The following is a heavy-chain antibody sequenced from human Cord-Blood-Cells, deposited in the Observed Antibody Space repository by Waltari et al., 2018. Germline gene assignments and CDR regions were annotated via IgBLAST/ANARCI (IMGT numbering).Heavy chain of an antibody. V-gene: IGHV3-30*18. J-gene: IGHJ3*02. CDR2: IWYDGSNK. CDR1: GFTFSSYG. Sequence: QVQLVESGGGVVQTGRSLRLSGPASGFTFSSYGMHWVRQAPGKGLEWVAVIWYDGSNKYYADSVKGRFTISRDNSKNTLYLQMNSLRAEDTAMYYCAKSWLSDGDAFDIWGQGTMVTVSS. CDR3: AKSWLSDGDAFDI. D-gene: IGHD3-9*01.